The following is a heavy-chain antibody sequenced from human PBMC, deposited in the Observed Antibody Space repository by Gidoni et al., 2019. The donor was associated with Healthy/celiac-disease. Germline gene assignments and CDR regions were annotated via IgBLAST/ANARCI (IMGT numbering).Heavy chain of an antibody. J-gene: IGHJ4*02. CDR2: INHSGRT. V-gene: IGHV4-34*01. CDR3: ARGLSSPSTRPYYYDSSGYRGRPFDY. Sequence: QVQLQPWGAGLLKPSETLSLTCAVYGGSFSGYYWSWIRQPPGKGLGWIGEINHSGRTNYNPSLKIRVTISVDTSKNQFSLKLSSVTAADTAVYYCARGLSSPSTRPYYYDSSGYRGRPFDYWGQGTLVTVSS. CDR1: GGSFSGYY. D-gene: IGHD3-22*01.